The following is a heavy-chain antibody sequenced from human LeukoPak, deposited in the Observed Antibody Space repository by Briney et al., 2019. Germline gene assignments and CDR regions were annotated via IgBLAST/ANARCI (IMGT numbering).Heavy chain of an antibody. J-gene: IGHJ4*02. D-gene: IGHD5-12*01. Sequence: PGGSLRLSCTPSGFTFRSYEMSWVRQAPGKGLEWVSYTSDVGTTYYADSVKGRFTISRDNAKNSLFRQMNSLRAEDTAVYFCARENSGYDGGFDYWGQGTLVTVSS. CDR3: ARENSGYDGGFDY. CDR1: GFTFRSYE. V-gene: IGHV3-48*03. CDR2: TSDVGTT.